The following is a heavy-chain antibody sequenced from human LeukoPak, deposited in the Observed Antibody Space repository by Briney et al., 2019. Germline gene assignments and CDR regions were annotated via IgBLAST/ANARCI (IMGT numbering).Heavy chain of an antibody. V-gene: IGHV1-2*02. CDR1: GYTFTGYY. J-gene: IGHJ4*02. D-gene: IGHD6-13*01. CDR2: INPNSGGT. CDR3: ARGRVSSSWEKYYFDY. Sequence: ASVKVSCKASGYTFTGYYMHWVRQAPGQGLEWMGWINPNSGGTNYAQKFQGRVTMTRDTSISTAYMELSRLRSDDTAVYYCARGRVSSSWEKYYFDYWGQGTLVTVSS.